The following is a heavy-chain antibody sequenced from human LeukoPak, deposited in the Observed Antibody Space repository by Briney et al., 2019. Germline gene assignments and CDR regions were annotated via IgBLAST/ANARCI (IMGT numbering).Heavy chain of an antibody. D-gene: IGHD6-13*01. J-gene: IGHJ5*02. V-gene: IGHV1-2*02. CDR2: INPNSGGT. CDR3: ARGGSSSSGAYNWFDP. CDR1: GYTFTGYY. Sequence: ASVKVSCKASGYTFTGYYMHWVRQAPGQGLEWMGWINPNSGGTNYAQKFQGRVTMTRDTSISTAYKELSRLRSDDTAVYYCARGGSSSSGAYNWFDPWGQGTLVTVSS.